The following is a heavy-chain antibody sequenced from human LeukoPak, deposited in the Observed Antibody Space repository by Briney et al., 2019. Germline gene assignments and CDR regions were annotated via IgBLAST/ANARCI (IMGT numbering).Heavy chain of an antibody. J-gene: IGHJ6*03. CDR3: ARFPRHSYYMDV. CDR2: IYYSGST. CDR1: GGSIRSYY. V-gene: IGHV4-59*01. Sequence: SETLSLTCSVSGGSIRSYYWSWIRQPPGKGLEWIGYIYYSGSTHYNPSLKSRVTISVDTSKNQFSLKLNSLTAADTAVYYCARFPRHSYYMDVWGKGTTVTISS.